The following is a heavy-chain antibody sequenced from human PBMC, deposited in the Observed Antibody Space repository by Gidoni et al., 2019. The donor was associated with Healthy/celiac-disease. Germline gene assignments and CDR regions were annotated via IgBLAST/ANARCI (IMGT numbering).Heavy chain of an antibody. V-gene: IGHV3-23*01. Sequence: EVQLLESGGGLVQPGGSLRLSCAASGFTFSSYAMSWVRQAPGKGLEGVSAISGSGGSTYYADSVKGRFTISRDNSKNTLYLQRNSLRAEDTAVYYCAKDNAIVGATAFDYWGQGTLVTVSS. CDR1: GFTFSSYA. J-gene: IGHJ4*02. D-gene: IGHD1-26*01. CDR3: AKDNAIVGATAFDY. CDR2: ISGSGGST.